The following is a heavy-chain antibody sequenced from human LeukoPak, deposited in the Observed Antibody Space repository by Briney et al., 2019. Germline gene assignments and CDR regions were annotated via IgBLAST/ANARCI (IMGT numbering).Heavy chain of an antibody. CDR3: ARGLLKGQLHLGYSYYMDV. D-gene: IGHD2-2*01. Sequence: PSETLSLTCTVSGDSISSYYWSWLRQPPGKGLEWIGYIYYSENTYYNPSLKSRVTTSVDTSKNQFSLKLTSVTAADTAVYYCARGLLKGQLHLGYSYYMDVWGKGTTITVSS. V-gene: IGHV4-59*13. J-gene: IGHJ6*03. CDR1: GDSISSYY. CDR2: IYYSENT.